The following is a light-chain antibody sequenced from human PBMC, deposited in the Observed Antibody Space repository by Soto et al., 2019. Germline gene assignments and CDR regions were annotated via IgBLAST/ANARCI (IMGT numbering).Light chain of an antibody. V-gene: IGKV3-15*01. CDR2: GAS. CDR3: QQYKKWPRT. Sequence: EIVMTESPVTLSVSPGERATLSCRASQSVSTKLAWYQHKPGQAPRLLIYGASTRATGIPARFSGSGSGTEFTLTISSLQSEDFAVYYCQQYKKWPRTFGHGTKVDIK. CDR1: QSVSTK. J-gene: IGKJ1*01.